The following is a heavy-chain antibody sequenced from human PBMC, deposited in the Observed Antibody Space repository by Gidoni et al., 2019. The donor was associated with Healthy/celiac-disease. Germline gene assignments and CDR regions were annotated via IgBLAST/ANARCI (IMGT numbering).Heavy chain of an antibody. CDR1: GFTFSRYW. Sequence: EVQLVESGGGLAQPGGSLRLSCAASGFTFSRYWLSWVRKAPGKGLEWVANIKQDGSEKYYVDSVKGRFTISRDNAKNSLYLQMNSLRAEDTAVYYCARDSGAYDILTGYSAFDIWGQGTMVTVSS. V-gene: IGHV3-7*03. J-gene: IGHJ3*02. D-gene: IGHD3-9*01. CDR2: IKQDGSEK. CDR3: ARDSGAYDILTGYSAFDI.